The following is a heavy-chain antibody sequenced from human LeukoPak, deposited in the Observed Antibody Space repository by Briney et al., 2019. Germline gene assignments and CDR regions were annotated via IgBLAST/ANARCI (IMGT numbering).Heavy chain of an antibody. J-gene: IGHJ4*02. CDR1: GFTFSVYA. Sequence: PGGSLRLSCATSGFTFSVYAMTWVRQAPGKGLEWVSSISDTGGSTYYADSVKGRFTISRGNSKNTLYLLMNELSAEDTAVYCCAKSHSLEYRGYFDYWGQGTLVTVSS. CDR3: AKSHSLEYRGYFDY. D-gene: IGHD2/OR15-2a*01. CDR2: ISDTGGST. V-gene: IGHV3-23*01.